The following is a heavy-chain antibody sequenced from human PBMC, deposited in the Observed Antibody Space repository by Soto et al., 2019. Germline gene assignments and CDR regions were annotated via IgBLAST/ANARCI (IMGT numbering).Heavy chain of an antibody. D-gene: IGHD4-17*01. CDR1: GYTFTNFG. V-gene: IGHV1-18*01. J-gene: IGHJ4*02. CDR2: ISPYNGNT. CDR3: ARGRDYGDFYFDY. Sequence: QVQLVQSGAEVKTPGASVKVSCKASGYTFTNFGINWVRQAPGLGVEWVGWISPYNGNTQNVEKLQGRVTMTTDTSTSTAYMELRSLRSDATAVYYCARGRDYGDFYFDYWGQGTLVTVSS.